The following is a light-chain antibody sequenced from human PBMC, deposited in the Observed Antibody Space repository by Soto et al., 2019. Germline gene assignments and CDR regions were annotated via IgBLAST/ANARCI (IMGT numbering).Light chain of an antibody. Sequence: EIVITQSPATLSVSPGERATLSCGASQTVTSNYLAWYQQKLGQAPRLVIFGASIRVTGIPDRFIGSGSGTEFTLTISRLEPEDFAVDYCQQYGSSIWTFGQGTKVDIK. V-gene: IGKV3-20*01. CDR1: QTVTSNY. CDR2: GAS. CDR3: QQYGSSIWT. J-gene: IGKJ1*01.